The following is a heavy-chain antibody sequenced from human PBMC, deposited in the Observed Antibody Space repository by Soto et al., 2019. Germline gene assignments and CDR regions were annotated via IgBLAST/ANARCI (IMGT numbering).Heavy chain of an antibody. Sequence: AGSMTISRAACRVTFWIYAMHWVRKDPGKGLEWVAVISYDGSNKYYADSVKGRFTISRDNSKNTLYLQMNSLRAEDTAVYYCAREGIGGASYGMDVWGQGTTGTVSS. CDR3: AREGIGGASYGMDV. J-gene: IGHJ6*02. V-gene: IGHV3-30-3*01. CDR2: ISYDGSNK. D-gene: IGHD1-26*01. CDR1: RVTFWIYA.